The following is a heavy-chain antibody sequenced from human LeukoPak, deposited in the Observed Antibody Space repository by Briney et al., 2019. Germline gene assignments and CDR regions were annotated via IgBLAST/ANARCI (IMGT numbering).Heavy chain of an antibody. CDR3: AKDRDYRSSWYTADY. V-gene: IGHV3-23*01. J-gene: IGHJ4*02. CDR2: ISGSGDST. Sequence: PGGSLRLSCAVSGLTFSRFAMSWVRQAPGKGLEWVSAISGSGDSTYYADSVKGRFTISSDNSKSTLFLQMNSLRAEDTAVYYCAKDRDYRSSWYTADYWGQGTLVTVSS. CDR1: GLTFSRFA. D-gene: IGHD6-13*01.